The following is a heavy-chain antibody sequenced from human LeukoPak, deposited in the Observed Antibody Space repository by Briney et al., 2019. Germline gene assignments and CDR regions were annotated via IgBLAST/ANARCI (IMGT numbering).Heavy chain of an antibody. Sequence: SETLSLTCTVSGGSISSSSYYWGWIRQPPGKGLEWIGSIYYSGSTYYNPSLKSRVTISVDTSKNQFSLKLSSVTAADTAVYYCAREDSSTSCPPDYWGQGTLVTVSS. CDR2: IYYSGST. CDR3: AREDSSTSCPPDY. D-gene: IGHD2-2*01. CDR1: GGSISSSSYY. J-gene: IGHJ4*02. V-gene: IGHV4-39*07.